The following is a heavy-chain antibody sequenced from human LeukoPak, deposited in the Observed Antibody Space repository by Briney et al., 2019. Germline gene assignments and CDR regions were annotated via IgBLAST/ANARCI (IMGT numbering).Heavy chain of an antibody. CDR1: GFTFSGYS. J-gene: IGHJ4*02. Sequence: GRSLRLSCAASGFTFSGYSMNWVRQAPGNGLEWVSYISSRSSTIYYADSVKGRFTISRDNAKNSLYLQMNSLRDEDTAVYYCARELDYWGQGTLVTVSS. CDR2: ISSRSSTI. CDR3: ARELDY. V-gene: IGHV3-48*02.